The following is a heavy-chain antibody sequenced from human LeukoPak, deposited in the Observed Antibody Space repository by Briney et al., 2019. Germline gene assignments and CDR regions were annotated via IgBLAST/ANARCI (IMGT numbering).Heavy chain of an antibody. CDR2: IKTKTDGETT. V-gene: IGHV3-15*01. CDR1: GSTLSNAW. D-gene: IGHD3-10*01. J-gene: IGHJ1*01. Sequence: GESLTLSCPVSGSTLSNAWMSWVSPPPRKGLEWVGRIKTKTDGETTDYAAPVKDRLAISRDDSINTVSLQMNSLKTEGTAVYFCTTDVLARGCQHWGQGTLVSVFS. CDR3: TTDVLARGCQH.